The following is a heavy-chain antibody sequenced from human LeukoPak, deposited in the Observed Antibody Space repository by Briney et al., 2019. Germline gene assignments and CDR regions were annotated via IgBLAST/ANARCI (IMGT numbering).Heavy chain of an antibody. Sequence: GGSLRLSCAASGFSFSSYAMHWVRQAPGKGLEYVSRISTYGGSTYYANSVKGRFSISRDNSNNTLYLQMGSLRAEDMAVYYCARGFLATLGYFDYWGQGTLVTVSS. CDR2: ISTYGGST. CDR3: ARGFLATLGYFDY. V-gene: IGHV3-64*01. J-gene: IGHJ4*02. CDR1: GFSFSSYA. D-gene: IGHD5-12*01.